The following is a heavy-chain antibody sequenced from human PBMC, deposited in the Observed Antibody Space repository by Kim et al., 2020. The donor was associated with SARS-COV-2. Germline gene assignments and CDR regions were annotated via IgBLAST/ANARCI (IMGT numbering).Heavy chain of an antibody. CDR2: ISSSGSTI. Sequence: GGSLRLSCAASGFTFSDYYMSWIRQAPGKGLEWVSYISSSGSTIYYAASVEGRSTITRDNAKNSLYLQMNSLRAEATAVYYCAREGAYYYDSSGYYDFDYWGQGALVTLSS. J-gene: IGHJ4*02. V-gene: IGHV3-11*01. D-gene: IGHD3-22*01. CDR3: AREGAYYYDSSGYYDFDY. CDR1: GFTFSDYY.